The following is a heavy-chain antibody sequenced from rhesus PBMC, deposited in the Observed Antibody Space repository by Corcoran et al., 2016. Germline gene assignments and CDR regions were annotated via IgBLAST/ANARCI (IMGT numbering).Heavy chain of an antibody. D-gene: IGHD6-43*01. CDR3: ARDRGYSSSYYFDY. V-gene: IGHV4S7*01. CDR2: IYGTNGNP. CDR1: GGSISSNY. Sequence: QVQLQESGPGLVKPSETLSLTCAVSGGSISSNYWTWIRQPPGKGREWVAYIYGTNGNPYYNPSLKSRVTVSKDTSKNQFSLQLSSVTAADTAVYYCARDRGYSSSYYFDYWGQGVLVTVSS. J-gene: IGHJ4*01.